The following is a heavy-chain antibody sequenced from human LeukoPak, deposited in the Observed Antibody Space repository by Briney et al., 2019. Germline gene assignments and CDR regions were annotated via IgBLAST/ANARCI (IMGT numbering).Heavy chain of an antibody. V-gene: IGHV3-7*01. CDR3: ARPGTDVAPYY. Sequence: PGGSLRLSCAASGFTFSDYSMHWVRQAPGKGLEWVANIKQDGSEKYYVDSVKGRFTISRDNAKNSLYLQMNSLRAEDTAVYYCARPGTDVAPYYWGQGTLVTVSS. J-gene: IGHJ4*02. CDR2: IKQDGSEK. D-gene: IGHD1-1*01. CDR1: GFTFSDYS.